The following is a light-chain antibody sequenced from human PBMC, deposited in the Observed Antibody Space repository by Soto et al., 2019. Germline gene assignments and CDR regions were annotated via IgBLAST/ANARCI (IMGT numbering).Light chain of an antibody. CDR2: DAS. J-gene: IGKJ2*01. V-gene: IGKV1-5*01. Sequence: DILMTQSPSILSASVGDTVTITCRASQSISKWVAWYQQRAGKAPTALIFDASNSEKGVPSSFSGSGYEKEFTLIISGLQPEDFATYYCQQYDSYPYPFGQGTKLEI. CDR1: QSISKW. CDR3: QQYDSYPYP.